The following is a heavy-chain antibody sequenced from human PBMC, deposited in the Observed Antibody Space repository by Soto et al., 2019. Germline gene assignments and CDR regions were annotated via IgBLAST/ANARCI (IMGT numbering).Heavy chain of an antibody. Sequence: PSETLSLTCTVSGGSISSGGYYWSWIRQHPGKGLEWIGYIYYSGSTYYNPSLKSRVTISVDTSKNQFSLKLSSVTAADTAVYYCARAKVIVVVPAAIPGDFDYWGQGTLVTVSS. CDR1: GGSISSGGYY. CDR3: ARAKVIVVVPAAIPGDFDY. D-gene: IGHD2-2*02. J-gene: IGHJ4*02. CDR2: IYYSGST. V-gene: IGHV4-31*03.